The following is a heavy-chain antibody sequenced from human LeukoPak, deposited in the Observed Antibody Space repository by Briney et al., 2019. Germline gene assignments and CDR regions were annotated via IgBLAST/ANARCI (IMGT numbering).Heavy chain of an antibody. CDR1: GGSISSYY. J-gene: IGHJ4*02. V-gene: IGHV4-59*01. CDR2: IYYSGST. Sequence: PSETLSLTCTVSGGSISSYYWSWIRQPPGKGLEWIGYIYYSGSTNYNPSLKSRGTISVDTSKNQFSLELRSVTAVDTAVYYCARALGVGATGGFDYWGQGTLVTVSS. D-gene: IGHD1-26*01. CDR3: ARALGVGATGGFDY.